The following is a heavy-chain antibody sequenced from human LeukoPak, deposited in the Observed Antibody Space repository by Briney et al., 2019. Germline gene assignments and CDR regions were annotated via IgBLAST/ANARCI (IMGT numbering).Heavy chain of an antibody. D-gene: IGHD6-19*01. CDR1: GGSISSYY. CDR3: ARLGNAAVANPPH. V-gene: IGHV4-59*08. J-gene: IGHJ1*01. Sequence: SETLSLTCTVSGGSISSYYWSWVRQPPGKGLEWIGYIYYSGSTNYNPSLKSRITISIDTSKNQFSLKLSSVTAADTAVYYCARLGNAAVANPPHWGQGTLVTVSS. CDR2: IYYSGST.